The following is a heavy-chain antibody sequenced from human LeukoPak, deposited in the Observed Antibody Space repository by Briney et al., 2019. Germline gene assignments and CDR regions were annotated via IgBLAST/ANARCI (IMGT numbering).Heavy chain of an antibody. D-gene: IGHD1-26*01. V-gene: IGHV3-64D*09. CDR1: GFTFSSYA. J-gene: IGHJ4*02. Sequence: GGSLRLSCSASGFTFSSYAMQWVRQAPGTGLEYASAISRNGGSTYYADPVNRRFTISRDHSNGTLYLQISSLRAEAPALYSCVKDVGEHGFDYWGQGTLVTVSS. CDR2: ISRNGGST. CDR3: VKDVGEHGFDY.